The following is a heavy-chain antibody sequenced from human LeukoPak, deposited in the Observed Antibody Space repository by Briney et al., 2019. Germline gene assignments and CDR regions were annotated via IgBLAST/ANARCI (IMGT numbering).Heavy chain of an antibody. CDR1: GGSFSGYY. CDR3: ARGVLVIAAAGHYYYYGMDV. J-gene: IGHJ6*02. CDR2: INHSGST. D-gene: IGHD6-13*01. Sequence: PSETLSLTCAVYGGSFSGYYWSWIRQPPGKGLEWIGEINHSGSTNYNPSLKSRVTISVDTSKNQFSLKLSSVTAADTAVYYCARGVLVIAAAGHYYYYGMDVWGQGTTVTVSS. V-gene: IGHV4-34*01.